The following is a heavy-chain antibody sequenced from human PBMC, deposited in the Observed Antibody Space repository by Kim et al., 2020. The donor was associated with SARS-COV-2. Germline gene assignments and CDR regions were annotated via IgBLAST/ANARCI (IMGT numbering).Heavy chain of an antibody. Sequence: ASVKVSCKASGYTFTSYAMHWVRQAPGQRLEWMGWINAGNGNTKYSQKFQGRVTITRDTSASTAYMELSSLRSEDTAVYYCARETHRWDFWSGYYPTYYYYYMDVLGKGTTVTVSS. V-gene: IGHV1-3*01. CDR2: INAGNGNT. J-gene: IGHJ6*03. CDR3: ARETHRWDFWSGYYPTYYYYYMDV. D-gene: IGHD3-3*01. CDR1: GYTFTSYA.